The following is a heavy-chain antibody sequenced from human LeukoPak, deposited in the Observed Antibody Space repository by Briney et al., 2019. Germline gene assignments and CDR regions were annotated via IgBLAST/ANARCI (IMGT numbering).Heavy chain of an antibody. CDR2: ISSSGSTI. CDR3: ATSARTYLGSSLDY. J-gene: IGHJ4*02. V-gene: IGHV3-11*04. D-gene: IGHD2-15*01. CDR1: GFTFSDYY. Sequence: GGSLRLSCAASGFTFSDYYMSWIRQAPGKGLEWVSYISSSGSTIYYADSVKGRFTISRDNAKNSLYLQMNSLRAEDTALYYCATSARTYLGSSLDYWGQGTLVTVSS.